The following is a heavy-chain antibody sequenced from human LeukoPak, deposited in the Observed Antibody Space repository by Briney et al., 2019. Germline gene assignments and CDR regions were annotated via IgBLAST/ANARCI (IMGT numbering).Heavy chain of an antibody. Sequence: PGGSLRLSCAASGFTFDDYAMHWVRQAPGKGLEWVSGISWNSGNIAYADSVKGRFTLSRDNAKNSLYLQMNSLRAEDTALYYCAKDTDYYGSGMYWGQGTLVTVSP. CDR1: GFTFDDYA. V-gene: IGHV3-9*01. D-gene: IGHD3-10*01. J-gene: IGHJ4*02. CDR3: AKDTDYYGSGMY. CDR2: ISWNSGNI.